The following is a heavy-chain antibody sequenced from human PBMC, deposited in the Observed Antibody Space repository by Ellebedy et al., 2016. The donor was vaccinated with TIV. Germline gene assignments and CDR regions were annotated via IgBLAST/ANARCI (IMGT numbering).Heavy chain of an antibody. CDR3: ASWFGGENY. Sequence: GESLKLSCAASGLTFSSYWMSWVRQAPGKGLEWVTNIKQDGSEKYYVDSVKGRFTISRDNAKNSLYLQMNRLRAEDTAVYYCASWFGGENYWGQGALVTVSS. J-gene: IGHJ4*02. CDR2: IKQDGSEK. D-gene: IGHD3-10*01. V-gene: IGHV3-7*03. CDR1: GLTFSSYW.